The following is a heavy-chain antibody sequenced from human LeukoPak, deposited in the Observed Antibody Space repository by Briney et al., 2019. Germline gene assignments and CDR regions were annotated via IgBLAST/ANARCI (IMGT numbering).Heavy chain of an antibody. D-gene: IGHD5-18*01. V-gene: IGHV1-18*01. CDR3: VRDLGVDTSMIFFDY. J-gene: IGHJ4*02. CDR2: SSAYNGNT. Sequence: APVKVSCKASGYTFTSFGISWVRQAPGQGLEWMGWSSAYNGNTKSAQKFQGRVTMTTDTSMSTAYMELRSLRSDDTAVFYCVRDLGVDTSMIFFDYWGQGTLVTVSP. CDR1: GYTFTSFG.